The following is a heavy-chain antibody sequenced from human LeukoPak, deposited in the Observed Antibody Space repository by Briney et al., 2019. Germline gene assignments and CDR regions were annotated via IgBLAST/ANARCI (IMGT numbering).Heavy chain of an antibody. J-gene: IGHJ4*02. CDR2: IYTSGNT. V-gene: IGHV4-61*02. Sequence: SETLSLTCTVSGGSTSSGSYYWSWIQQPAGKGLEWIGRIYTSGNTHYNPSLKSRVTISADTSKNQFSLKLSSVTAADTAVYYCARVLPGYSYGHNYFDYWGQGTLVTVCS. CDR1: GGSTSSGSYY. D-gene: IGHD5-18*01. CDR3: ARVLPGYSYGHNYFDY.